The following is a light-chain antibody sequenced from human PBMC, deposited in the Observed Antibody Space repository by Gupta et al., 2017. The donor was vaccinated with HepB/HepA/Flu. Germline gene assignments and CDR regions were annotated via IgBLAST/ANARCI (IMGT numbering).Light chain of an antibody. Sequence: QSALTQPASVSGSPGQSITIPCTGTSSDVGSYDFVSWYQQHPGKAPKLMIYDVSNRPSGVSNRFSGSKSGYTASLTISGLQSEDEADYYCSSYTSTSTVVFGGGTKLTVL. V-gene: IGLV2-14*01. CDR3: SSYTSTSTVV. CDR2: DVS. J-gene: IGLJ2*01. CDR1: SSDVGSYDF.